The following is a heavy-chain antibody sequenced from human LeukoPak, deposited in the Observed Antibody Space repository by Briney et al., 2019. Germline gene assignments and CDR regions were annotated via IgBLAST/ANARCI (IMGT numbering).Heavy chain of an antibody. CDR2: IIPIFGTA. Sequence: ASVKVSCKASGGTFSSYAISWVRQAPGQGLEWMGGIIPIFGTANYAQKFQDRVTITADESTSTAYMELSSLRSEDTAVYYCARDQLRFLEWSSYYYYMDVWGKGTTVTVSS. D-gene: IGHD3-3*01. CDR3: ARDQLRFLEWSSYYYYMDV. V-gene: IGHV1-69*13. CDR1: GGTFSSYA. J-gene: IGHJ6*03.